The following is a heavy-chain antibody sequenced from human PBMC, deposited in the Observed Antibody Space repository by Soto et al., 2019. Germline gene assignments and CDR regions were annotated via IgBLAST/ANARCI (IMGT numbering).Heavy chain of an antibody. CDR2: ISHSGST. V-gene: IGHV4-30-2*01. CDR1: GGSINSGGYS. D-gene: IGHD6-19*01. J-gene: IGHJ4*02. Sequence: QLQLQESGSGLVKPSQTLSLTCAVSGGSINSGGYSWSWIRQPPGKGLEWIGYISHSGSTYSNPSLKSRVTISVDRSKNQFSLKLRTVTAADTAVYYRARGGLLPDYWGQGTLVTVSS. CDR3: ARGGLLPDY.